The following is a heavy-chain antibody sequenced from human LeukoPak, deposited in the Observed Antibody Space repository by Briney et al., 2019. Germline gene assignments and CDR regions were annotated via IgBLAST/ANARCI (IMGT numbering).Heavy chain of an antibody. V-gene: IGHV1-2*02. D-gene: IGHD1-14*01. CDR2: INPNSGGT. J-gene: IGHJ4*02. CDR1: GYTFTGYY. Sequence: ASVKVSCKASGYTFTGYYMHWVRQAPGQGLEWMGWINPNSGGTNYAQKFQGRVTMTRDTSISTAYMELSRLISDDTAVYHCAKLTWNHGFYFDYWGQGTLVTVSS. CDR3: AKLTWNHGFYFDY.